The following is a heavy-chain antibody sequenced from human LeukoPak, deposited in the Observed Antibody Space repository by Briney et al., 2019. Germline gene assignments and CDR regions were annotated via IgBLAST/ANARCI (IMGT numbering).Heavy chain of an antibody. CDR2: ISSGGSSI. J-gene: IGHJ4*02. Sequence: GGSLRLSCAASGFGFSSYEMNWVRQAPGKGLEWVAYISSGGSSIYYAGSVKGRFTISRDNAKSSLYLQMNSLRAEDTAIYYCATVGRSARPGYWGQGTLVTVSS. D-gene: IGHD6-6*01. CDR3: ATVGRSARPGY. V-gene: IGHV3-48*03. CDR1: GFGFSSYE.